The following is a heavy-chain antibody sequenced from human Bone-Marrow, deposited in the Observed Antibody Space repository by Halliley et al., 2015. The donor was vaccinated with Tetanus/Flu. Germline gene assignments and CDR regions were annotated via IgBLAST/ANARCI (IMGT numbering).Heavy chain of an antibody. CDR3: ATAFPADY. Sequence: PPGKGLEWIGYVFDDGSNSYSPSLKSRVTMSVDTSKNQFSLNLTSVTAADTALYFCATAFPADYWGQGTLVIVSS. J-gene: IGHJ4*02. CDR2: VFDDGSN. V-gene: IGHV4-59*03.